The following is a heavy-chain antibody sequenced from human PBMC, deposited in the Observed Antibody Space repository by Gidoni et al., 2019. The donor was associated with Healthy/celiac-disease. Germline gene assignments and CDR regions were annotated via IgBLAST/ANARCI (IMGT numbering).Heavy chain of an antibody. J-gene: IGHJ4*02. CDR2: IWYDGSNK. D-gene: IGHD6-19*01. V-gene: IGHV3-33*01. CDR3: ARDFGVAGRFLPPEPGDIDY. CDR1: GFTFSSYG. Sequence: QVQLVESGGGVVQPGRSLRLSCAASGFTFSSYGMHWVRQAPGKGLGWVAVIWYDGSNKYYADSVKGRFTISRDNSKNTLYLQMNSLRAEDTAVYYCARDFGVAGRFLPPEPGDIDYWGQGTLVTVSS.